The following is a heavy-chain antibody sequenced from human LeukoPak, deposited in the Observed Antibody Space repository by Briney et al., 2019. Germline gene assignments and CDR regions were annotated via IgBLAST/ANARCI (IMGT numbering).Heavy chain of an antibody. CDR1: GFTFSSYA. CDR2: ISGSGGGT. V-gene: IGHV3-23*01. Sequence: GGSLRLSCAASGFTFSSYAMSWVRQAPEKGLEWVSTISGSGGGTYYADSVKGRFTISRDNSKNTLYLQMNSLRAEDTAVYYCAKDLGRYRNNYFDYWGQGTLVTVSS. D-gene: IGHD1-26*01. J-gene: IGHJ4*02. CDR3: AKDLGRYRNNYFDY.